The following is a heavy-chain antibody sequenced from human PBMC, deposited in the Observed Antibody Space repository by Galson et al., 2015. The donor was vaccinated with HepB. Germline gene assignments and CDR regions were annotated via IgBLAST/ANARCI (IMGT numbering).Heavy chain of an antibody. CDR3: ARDLSARFEN. CDR2: TYHRSKWYH. J-gene: IGHJ4*02. Sequence: CAISGDSVLSNSAAWNWIRQSPSRGLEWLGRTYHRSKWYHDYGLSMKSRITINPDTSKNQFSLQLTSVTPEDTAVYYCARDLSARFENWGQGTLVTVSS. V-gene: IGHV6-1*01. D-gene: IGHD6-25*01. CDR1: GDSVLSNSAA.